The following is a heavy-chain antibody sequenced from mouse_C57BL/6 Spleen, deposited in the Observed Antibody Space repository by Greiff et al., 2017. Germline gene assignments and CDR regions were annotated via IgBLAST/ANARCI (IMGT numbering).Heavy chain of an antibody. J-gene: IGHJ2*01. CDR3: ARSERDY. CDR2: INPSSGYT. CDR1: GYTFTSYT. V-gene: IGHV1-4*01. Sequence: VKLMESGAELARPGASVKMSCKASGYTFTSYTMHWVQQRPGQGLEWMGYINPSSGYTKYNQKFKDKATLTADKSSSTAYMQLSSLTSEDSAVYYCARSERDYWGQGTTLTVSS.